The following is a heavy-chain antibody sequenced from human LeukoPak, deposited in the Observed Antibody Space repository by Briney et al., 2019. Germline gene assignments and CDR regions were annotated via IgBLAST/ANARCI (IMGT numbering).Heavy chain of an antibody. Sequence: GGSLRLSCAASGFTVSSNYMSWVRQAPGKGLEWVANIKQDGSEKYYVDSMKGRFTISRDNAKNSLYLQMNSLRAEDTAVYYCARESRTSSSSDYWGQGTLVTVSS. CDR1: GFTVSSNY. J-gene: IGHJ4*02. CDR3: ARESRTSSSSDY. CDR2: IKQDGSEK. D-gene: IGHD6-6*01. V-gene: IGHV3-7*01.